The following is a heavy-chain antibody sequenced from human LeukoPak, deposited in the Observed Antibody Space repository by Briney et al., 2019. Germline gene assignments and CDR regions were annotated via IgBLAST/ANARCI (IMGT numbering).Heavy chain of an antibody. CDR3: ARTDSSGYYVVDY. J-gene: IGHJ4*02. V-gene: IGHV1-8*01. CDR1: GYTFTSYD. CDR2: MNPNSGNT. D-gene: IGHD3-22*01. Sequence: ASVKVSCKASGYTFTSYDINWVRQATGQGLEWMGWMNPNSGNTGCAQKFQGRVTMTRNTSISTAYMELSSLRSEDTAVYYCARTDSSGYYVVDYWGQGTLVTVSS.